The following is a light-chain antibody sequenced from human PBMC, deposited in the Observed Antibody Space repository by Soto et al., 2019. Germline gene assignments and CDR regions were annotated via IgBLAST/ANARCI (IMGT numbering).Light chain of an antibody. CDR2: AAS. Sequence: DIQMTQSPSSLSASVGDRVTITCRAKESVSSYVNWYQQQPGKAPKLLIYAASSLQSGVPARFSGSGSATDFTLTISGLQPEDFGTYYCQQSYSKWTFGQGTKVEIK. J-gene: IGKJ1*01. CDR1: ESVSSY. CDR3: QQSYSKWT. V-gene: IGKV1-39*01.